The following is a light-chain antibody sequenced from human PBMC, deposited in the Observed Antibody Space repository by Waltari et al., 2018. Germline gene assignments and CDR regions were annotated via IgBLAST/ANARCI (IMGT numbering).Light chain of an antibody. CDR2: EAS. V-gene: IGKV1-5*01. J-gene: IGKJ2*01. CDR1: RRVGGW. CDR3: QQYNDLYS. Sequence: DIQITHSPSALSASVGDTVTINCRTIRRVGGWMAWFQQKPDKAPRLLIYEASSLADGVPSRFSGSGSATEFTLTISGLQPDDFATYYCQQYNDLYSFGRGTKLEI.